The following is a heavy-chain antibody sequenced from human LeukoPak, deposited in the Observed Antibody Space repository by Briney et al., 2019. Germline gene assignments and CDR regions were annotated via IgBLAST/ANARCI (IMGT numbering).Heavy chain of an antibody. CDR2: INPKNGGT. J-gene: IGHJ5*02. CDR3: ATKKTPLYCGGDCYSGLGWFDP. Sequence: ASVKVSCKASGYTFTGYHIHWVRQAPGQGLEWMGWINPKNGGTGFAQKFQGRVTITRDTSISTAYMELNSLRSDDTAVYYCATKKTPLYCGGDCYSGLGWFDPWGQGTLITVSS. CDR1: GYTFTGYH. V-gene: IGHV1-2*02. D-gene: IGHD2-21*02.